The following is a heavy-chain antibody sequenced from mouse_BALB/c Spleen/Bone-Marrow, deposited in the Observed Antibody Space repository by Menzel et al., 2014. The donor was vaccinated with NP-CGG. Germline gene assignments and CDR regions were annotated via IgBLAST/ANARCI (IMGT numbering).Heavy chain of an antibody. V-gene: IGHV2-9*02. D-gene: IGHD1-1*01. CDR2: LWAGGST. J-gene: IGHJ4*01. CDR3: ARGSYYEGAMDY. CDR1: GFSLTSYG. Sequence: VHLVESGPGLVAPSQSLSITCTVSGFSLTSYGVHWVRQPPGKVLEWLGVLWAGGSTNYNSALMSRLSISKDNSKSQVFLKMNSLQTDDTAMYYCARGSYYEGAMDYWGQGTSVTVSS.